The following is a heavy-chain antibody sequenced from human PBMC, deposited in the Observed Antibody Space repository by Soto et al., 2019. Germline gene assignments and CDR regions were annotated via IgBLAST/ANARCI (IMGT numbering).Heavy chain of an antibody. J-gene: IGHJ4*02. CDR2: IYYSGST. V-gene: IGHV4-59*01. D-gene: IGHD4-4*01. Sequence: SETLSLTCTVSGGSISSYYWSWIRQPPGKGLEWIGYIYYSGSTNYNPSLKSRVTISVDTSKNQFSLKLSSVTAADTAVYYCARDRYSNYEGFDYWGQGTLVTVSS. CDR1: GGSISSYY. CDR3: ARDRYSNYEGFDY.